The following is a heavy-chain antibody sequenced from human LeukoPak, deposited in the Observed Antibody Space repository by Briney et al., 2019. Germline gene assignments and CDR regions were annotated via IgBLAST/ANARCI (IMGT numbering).Heavy chain of an antibody. Sequence: WGTLRLSCTASGFTISPYSLSGWIQHPGEELEGGSSIICPSNYIYYAESLKGRFTISRDKAKNSLYLQMCSLRAEDTAVYYCARDLEYISSWSACYFDYWGQGILVTVSS. V-gene: IGHV3-21*01. J-gene: IGHJ4*02. CDR2: IICPSNYI. D-gene: IGHD6-13*01. CDR1: GFTISPYS. CDR3: ARDLEYISSWSACYFDY.